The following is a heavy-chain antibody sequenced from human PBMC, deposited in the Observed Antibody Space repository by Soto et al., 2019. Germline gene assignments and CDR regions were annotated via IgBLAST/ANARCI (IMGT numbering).Heavy chain of an antibody. Sequence: PSETLALTGTVSGDSTSSGTDCWGWIRQPPGKGLEWIGSICYFGGSTHCNPSLKSRITISVDTSKNQFSLRLSSVIAADTAVYYCARPASSGNYFYWGQGTLVTVSS. CDR1: GDSTSSGTDC. CDR2: ICYFGGST. D-gene: IGHD3-10*01. CDR3: ARPASSGNYFY. J-gene: IGHJ4*02. V-gene: IGHV4-39*01.